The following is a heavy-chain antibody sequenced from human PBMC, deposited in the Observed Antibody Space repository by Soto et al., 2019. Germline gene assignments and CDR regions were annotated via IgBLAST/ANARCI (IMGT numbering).Heavy chain of an antibody. V-gene: IGHV4-30-4*01. J-gene: IGHJ2*01. CDR2: IYYSGST. CDR3: ARDQTPSEQLAWEWYFDL. CDR1: GGSISSGDYY. D-gene: IGHD6-6*01. Sequence: QVQLQESGPGLVKPSQTLSLTCTVSGGSISSGDYYWSWIRQPPGKGLEWIGYIYYSGSTYYNPSLKSRVTISVDTSKNQFSLKLSSVTAADTAVYYCARDQTPSEQLAWEWYFDLWGRDTLVTVSS.